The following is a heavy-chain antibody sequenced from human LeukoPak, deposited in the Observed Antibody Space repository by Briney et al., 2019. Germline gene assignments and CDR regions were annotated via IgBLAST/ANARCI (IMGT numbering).Heavy chain of an antibody. V-gene: IGHV4-59*01. D-gene: IGHD5-18*01. CDR2: IYYSGST. CDR1: GGSISSYY. Sequence: SETLSLTCTVSGGSISSYYWSWIRQPPGKGLEWIGYIYYSGSTNYNPSLKGRVTISVDTSKNQFSLKLSSVTAADTAVYYCVRGENTAEYFQHWGQGTLVTVSS. CDR3: VRGENTAEYFQH. J-gene: IGHJ1*01.